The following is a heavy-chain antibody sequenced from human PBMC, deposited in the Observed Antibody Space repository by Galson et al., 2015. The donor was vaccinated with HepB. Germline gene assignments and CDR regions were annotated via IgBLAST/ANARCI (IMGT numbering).Heavy chain of an antibody. Sequence: SVKVSCKASGYTFTSYDINWVRQATGQGLEWMGWMNPNSGNTGYAQKFQGRVSMTRNTSISTAYMELSSLRSEDTAVYYCARGYSSVSWFDPWGQGTLVTVSS. V-gene: IGHV1-8*01. D-gene: IGHD6-19*01. CDR2: MNPNSGNT. CDR1: GYTFTSYD. CDR3: ARGYSSVSWFDP. J-gene: IGHJ5*02.